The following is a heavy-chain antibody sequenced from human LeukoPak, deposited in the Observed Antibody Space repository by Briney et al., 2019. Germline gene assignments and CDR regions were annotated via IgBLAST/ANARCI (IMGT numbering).Heavy chain of an antibody. CDR3: ARGDAPGYYYGSGSYSCVDY. V-gene: IGHV1-46*01. CDR2: INPSGGST. Sequence: GASVKVSCKASGYTFTSYYMHWVRQAPGQGLEWMGIINPSGGSTSYAQKFQGRVTMTRDTSTSTVYMELSSLRSEDTAVYYCARGDAPGYYYGSGSYSCVDYWGQGTLVTVSS. CDR1: GYTFTSYY. J-gene: IGHJ4*02. D-gene: IGHD3-10*01.